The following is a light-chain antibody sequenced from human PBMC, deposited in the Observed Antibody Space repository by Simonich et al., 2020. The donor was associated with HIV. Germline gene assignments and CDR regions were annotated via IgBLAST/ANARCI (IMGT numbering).Light chain of an antibody. J-gene: IGKJ1*01. CDR2: AAS. Sequence: DIQMTQSPSSLSGSVGDRVTVTCRASQGISNSLAWYQQKPGKAPKLLLYAASRLESGVPSRFSGSGSGTDYTLTISSLQPEDFATYYCQQFYSTPQTFGQGTKVEIK. CDR3: QQFYSTPQT. CDR1: QGISNS. V-gene: IGKV1-NL1*01.